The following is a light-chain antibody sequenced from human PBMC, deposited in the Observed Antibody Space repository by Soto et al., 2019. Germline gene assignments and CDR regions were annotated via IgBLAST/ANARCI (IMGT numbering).Light chain of an antibody. V-gene: IGKV3-15*01. CDR2: GAS. CDR3: QQYYNWPRT. CDR1: QSVSSH. Sequence: EIRMTQSPAILSVSPGESATLSCRASQSVSSHVVWYQQKPGQAPRLLFYGASTGATGLPARFSGSGSGTEFTLTINSLQAEDCAVYYCQQYYNWPRTFGQGTRLEIK. J-gene: IGKJ5*01.